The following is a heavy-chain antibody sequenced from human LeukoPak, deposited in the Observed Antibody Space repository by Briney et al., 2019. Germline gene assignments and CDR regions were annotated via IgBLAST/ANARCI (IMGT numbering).Heavy chain of an antibody. CDR1: GFIFSTHW. CDR2: IKGDGTGT. D-gene: IGHD6-19*01. J-gene: IGHJ4*02. Sequence: PGGSLRLCCAASGFIFSTHWMNWVRQAAGKGLEWVAIIKGDGTGTLYADSVKGRFTISRDNTKSSLYLQINSLRAEDTAVYYCVGGGGWLPDFWGQGVLVTVSS. CDR3: VGGGGWLPDF. V-gene: IGHV3-7*01.